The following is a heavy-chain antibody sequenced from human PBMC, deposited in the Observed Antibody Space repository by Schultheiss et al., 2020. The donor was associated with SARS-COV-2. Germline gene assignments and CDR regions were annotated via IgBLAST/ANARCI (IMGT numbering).Heavy chain of an antibody. D-gene: IGHD3-9*01. CDR3: ARDRLRYFDWLLDYYGMDV. V-gene: IGHV3-33*01. Sequence: GESLKISCAASGFTFSSYGMHWVRQAPGKGLEWVAVIWYDGSNKYYADSVKGRFTISRDNSKNTLYLQMNSLRAEDTAVYYCARDRLRYFDWLLDYYGMDVWGQGTTVTVSS. CDR2: IWYDGSNK. CDR1: GFTFSSYG. J-gene: IGHJ6*02.